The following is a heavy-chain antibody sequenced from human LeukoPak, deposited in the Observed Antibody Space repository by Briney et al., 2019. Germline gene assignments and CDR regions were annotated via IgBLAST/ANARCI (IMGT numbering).Heavy chain of an antibody. J-gene: IGHJ3*02. V-gene: IGHV3-74*03. CDR1: GFTFSSYW. D-gene: IGHD3-22*01. CDR2: INSDGS. CDR3: ARGGYFDSNAFDI. Sequence: GGSLRLSCAASGFTFSSYWMHWVRQAPGKGLAWVSRINSDGSRYADSVKGRFTISRDNARNTLYLQMNSLKAEDTAVYYCARGGYFDSNAFDIWGQGTMVTVSS.